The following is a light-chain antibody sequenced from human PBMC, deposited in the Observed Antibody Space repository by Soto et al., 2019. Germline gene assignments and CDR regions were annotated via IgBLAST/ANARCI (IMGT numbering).Light chain of an antibody. Sequence: EIVLTQSPGTLSLSPGERATLSCRASQRVSILGWYQQRPGQAPRLLIYAASSRATGIPERFSGSGSGTDFTLTISRLEPEDFAVYYCQQYGSSPFTFGPGTKVDIK. V-gene: IGKV3-20*01. CDR1: QRVSI. CDR2: AAS. CDR3: QQYGSSPFT. J-gene: IGKJ3*01.